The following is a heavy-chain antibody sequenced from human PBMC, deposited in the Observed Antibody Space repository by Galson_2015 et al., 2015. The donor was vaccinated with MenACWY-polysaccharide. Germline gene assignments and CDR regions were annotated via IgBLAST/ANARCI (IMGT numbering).Heavy chain of an antibody. V-gene: IGHV4-39*01. J-gene: IGHJ3*01. CDR3: ARAPTPYCSSTSCFNKYAFDV. D-gene: IGHD2-2*01. CDR1: GGSINSRSYH. Sequence: ETVSLPCPVSGGSINSRSYHWGWIRPTPGKGLEWIGIIYYRGNTYYNPSLESRVTISVDTSNNQFSLMMSSVTAADTALYYCARAPTPYCSSTSCFNKYAFDVWGQGTMVTVSS. CDR2: IYYRGNT.